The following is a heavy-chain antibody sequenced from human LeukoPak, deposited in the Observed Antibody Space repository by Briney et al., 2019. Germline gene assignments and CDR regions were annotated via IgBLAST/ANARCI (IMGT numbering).Heavy chain of an antibody. J-gene: IGHJ6*02. V-gene: IGHV1-2*02. CDR3: AREWGSSWDYYYYGMDV. Sequence: ASVKVSCKASGYTFTSYDINWVRQATGQGLEWMGWINPNSGGTNYAQKFQGRVTMTRDTSISTAYMELSRLRSDDTAVYYCAREWGSSWDYYYYGMDVWGQGTTVTVSS. CDR2: INPNSGGT. CDR1: GYTFTSYD. D-gene: IGHD6-13*01.